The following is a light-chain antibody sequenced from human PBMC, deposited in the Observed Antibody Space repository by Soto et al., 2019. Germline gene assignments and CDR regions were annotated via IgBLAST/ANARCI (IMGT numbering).Light chain of an antibody. Sequence: EIVLTQSPATLSLSPGERATLSCRASQSVSSYLAWYQQKPGQAPRLLIYDASNRATGIPARFRCSGSGTDFSLPISSREPEDFAVFYGQHRSNWPLTFGGGTKVEIK. CDR1: QSVSSY. J-gene: IGKJ4*01. CDR3: QHRSNWPLT. CDR2: DAS. V-gene: IGKV3-11*01.